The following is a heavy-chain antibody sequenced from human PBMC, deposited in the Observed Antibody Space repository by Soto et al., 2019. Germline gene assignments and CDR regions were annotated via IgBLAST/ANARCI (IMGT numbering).Heavy chain of an antibody. V-gene: IGHV4-30-4*01. CDR2: IYYSGST. CDR1: GGSISSGDYY. J-gene: IGHJ6*02. D-gene: IGHD3-3*01. CDR3: SRYRVGAVFGVVTYYYYYCMDV. Sequence: SETLSLTCTVSGGSISSGDYYWSWIRQPPGKGLEWIGYIYYSGSTYYNPSLKSRVTISVDTSKNQFSLKLSSVTAADTAVYYCSRYRVGAVFGVVTYYYYYCMDVWGQGTTVTVSS.